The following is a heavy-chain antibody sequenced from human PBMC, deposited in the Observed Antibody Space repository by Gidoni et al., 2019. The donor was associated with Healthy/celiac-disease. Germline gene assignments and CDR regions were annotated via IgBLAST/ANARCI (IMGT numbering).Heavy chain of an antibody. CDR3: AREVTIFGVVEWESWFDP. CDR2: ISSSSSTI. CDR1: GFPFGGYS. Sequence: EVQLVASGGGLVQPGWSLRLSCAASGFPFGGYSMNWVRQAPGKGLEWVSYISSSSSTIYYADSVKGRFTISRDNAKNSLYLQMNSLRDEDTAVYYCAREVTIFGVVEWESWFDPWGQGTLVTVSS. V-gene: IGHV3-48*02. D-gene: IGHD3-3*01. J-gene: IGHJ5*02.